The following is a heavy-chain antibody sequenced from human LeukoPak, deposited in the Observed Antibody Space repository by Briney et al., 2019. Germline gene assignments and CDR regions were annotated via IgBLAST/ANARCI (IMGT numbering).Heavy chain of an antibody. CDR3: ARPIAAAGEFDY. CDR2: ISYDGSNK. D-gene: IGHD6-13*01. Sequence: GRSLRLSCAASGFTFSSYAMHWVRQAPGKGLEWVAVISYDGSNKYYADSVKGRFTISRDNSKNTLYLQMNSLRAEDTAVYYCARPIAAAGEFDYWGQGTLVTVSS. V-gene: IGHV3-30*04. CDR1: GFTFSSYA. J-gene: IGHJ4*02.